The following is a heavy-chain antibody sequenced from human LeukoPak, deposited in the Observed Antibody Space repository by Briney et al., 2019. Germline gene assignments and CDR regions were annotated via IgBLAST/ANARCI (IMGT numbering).Heavy chain of an antibody. CDR1: GYTFTSYG. CDR3: ARSGRGTYYYFDY. V-gene: IGHV1-2*02. Sequence: ASVKVSCKASGYTFTSYGISWVRQAPGQGLEWMGWINPNSGGTNYAQKFQGRVTVTRDTSISTAYMELRSLRSDDTAVYYCARSGRGTYYYFDYWGQGTLVTVSS. CDR2: INPNSGGT. J-gene: IGHJ4*02. D-gene: IGHD1-26*01.